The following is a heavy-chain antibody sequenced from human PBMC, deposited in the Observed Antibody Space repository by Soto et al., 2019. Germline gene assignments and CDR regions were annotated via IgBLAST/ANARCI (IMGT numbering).Heavy chain of an antibody. V-gene: IGHV3-74*01. CDR1: GFTFSSYW. CDR2: INSDGSST. CDR3: ALWNYYYYGMDV. J-gene: IGHJ6*02. D-gene: IGHD1-1*01. Sequence: VGSLRLSCAASGFTFSSYWMHWVRQAPGKGLVWVSRINSDGSSTSYADSVKGRFTISRDNAKNTLYLQMNSLRAEDTAVYYCALWNYYYYGMDVWGQGTTVTVSS.